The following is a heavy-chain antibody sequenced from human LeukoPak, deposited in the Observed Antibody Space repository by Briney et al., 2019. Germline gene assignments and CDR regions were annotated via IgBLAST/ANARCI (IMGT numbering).Heavy chain of an antibody. CDR2: ISGSGANT. D-gene: IGHD3-16*01. Sequence: GGSLRLSCAASGFTFSSYDMSWVRQAPRKGLEWVSAISGSGANTYDADSVKGRFTISRDNSKNTLYLQMSSLRAEDTAVYYCAKDSSRGVWGSYRSYDYWGQGTLVTVSS. V-gene: IGHV3-23*01. CDR3: AKDSSRGVWGSYRSYDY. CDR1: GFTFSSYD. J-gene: IGHJ4*02.